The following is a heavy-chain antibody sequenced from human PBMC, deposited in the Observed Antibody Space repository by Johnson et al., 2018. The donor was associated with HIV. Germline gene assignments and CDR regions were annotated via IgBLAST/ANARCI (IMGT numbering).Heavy chain of an antibody. J-gene: IGHJ3*02. Sequence: VQLVESGGGLVQRGGSLRLSCAAYGFTFSSYAMTWVRQAPGKGVEWVSAISGSGDRTYYADSVQGRFPISRDNSKNTLYLQMNSLRAEDTAVYYCAKVRDYYDSSGYSYYDAFDIWGQGTMVTVSS. CDR2: ISGSGDRT. V-gene: IGHV3-23*04. CDR3: AKVRDYYDSSGYSYYDAFDI. CDR1: GFTFSSYA. D-gene: IGHD3-22*01.